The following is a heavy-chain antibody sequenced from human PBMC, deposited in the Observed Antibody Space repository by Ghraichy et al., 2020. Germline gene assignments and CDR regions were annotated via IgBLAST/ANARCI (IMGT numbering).Heavy chain of an antibody. CDR3: ARAAGSSSSGNYYGMDV. J-gene: IGHJ6*02. D-gene: IGHD6-6*01. CDR1: GGSLSDYY. Sequence: DTLSLTCAVYGGSLSDYYWSWIRQSPGKGLEWIGEIIRSGSTNYSPSLKSRFTISVDTSKNQFSLRVRSVTAADTAVYYCARAAGSSSSGNYYGMDVWGQGTTVTVSS. V-gene: IGHV4-34*12. CDR2: IIRSGST.